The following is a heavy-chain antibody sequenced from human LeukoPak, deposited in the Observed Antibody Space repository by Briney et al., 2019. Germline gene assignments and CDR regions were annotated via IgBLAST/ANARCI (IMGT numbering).Heavy chain of an antibody. CDR1: GFTFSNAW. CDR2: IKSKSDGGTT. D-gene: IGHD6-13*01. CDR3: STPTYSNSWFFDY. J-gene: IGHJ4*02. V-gene: IGHV3-15*01. Sequence: PGGSLRLSCAASGFTFSNAWMSWVRQAPGKGLEWVGRIKSKSDGGTTDYVAPVKGRFTISRDDSKNTLYLQMNSLKTEDTAVYYCSTPTYSNSWFFDYSGQGTLVTVSS.